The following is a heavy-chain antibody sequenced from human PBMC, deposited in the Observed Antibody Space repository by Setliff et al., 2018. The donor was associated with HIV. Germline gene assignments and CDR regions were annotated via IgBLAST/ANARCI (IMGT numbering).Heavy chain of an antibody. J-gene: IGHJ4*02. D-gene: IGHD7-27*01. Sequence: ASVKVSCKASGYTFTGYYIHWVRQAPGQGLQWMGRINPNIGSTNYAQNFQGRATMTRDTSINAAYLDLSGLTSDDTAVYYCARQFSNSFDYWGQGALVTVSS. V-gene: IGHV1-2*06. CDR2: INPNIGST. CDR3: ARQFSNSFDY. CDR1: GYTFTGYY.